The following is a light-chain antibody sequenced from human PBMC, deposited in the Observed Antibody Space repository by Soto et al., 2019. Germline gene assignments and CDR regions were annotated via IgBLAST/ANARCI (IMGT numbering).Light chain of an antibody. CDR3: QQYHSYPWT. CDR1: QTISSW. J-gene: IGKJ1*01. CDR2: EAF. V-gene: IGKV1-5*03. Sequence: DIQMTQSPSTLSSSIGDRVTITCRASQTISSWLAWYQQKPGKAPKLLNYEAFNLESGVPSRFSGSGSGTDFTLTIFSLQPDDFATYYCQQYHSYPWTFGQGTKVAIK.